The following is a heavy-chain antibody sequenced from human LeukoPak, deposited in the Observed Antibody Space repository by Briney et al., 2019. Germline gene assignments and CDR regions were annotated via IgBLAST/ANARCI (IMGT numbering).Heavy chain of an antibody. V-gene: IGHV3-30*18. CDR2: ISYDGSNK. D-gene: IGHD2-15*01. J-gene: IGHJ6*02. CDR1: GFTFSSYG. Sequence: GGSLRLSCAASGFTFSSYGMHWVRQAPGKGLEWVAVISYDGSNKYYADSVKGRFTISRDNFKNTLYLQMNSLRAEDTAVYYCAKALDIVVVVAASGMDVWGQGTTVTVSS. CDR3: AKALDIVVVVAASGMDV.